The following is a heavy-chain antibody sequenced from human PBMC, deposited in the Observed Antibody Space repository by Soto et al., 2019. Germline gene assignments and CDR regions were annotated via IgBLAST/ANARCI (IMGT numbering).Heavy chain of an antibody. CDR1: GFTFISYS. D-gene: IGHD6-13*01. J-gene: IGHJ1*01. V-gene: IGHV3-21*01. Sequence: WGSLRLSCAASGFTFISYSMNFFRHSPCKWLEWVSSISSSSSYIYYADSVKGRFTISRDNAKNSLYLQMNSLRAEDTAVYYCAREPAAGIAAADKEYFQHWGQGTLVTVSS. CDR3: AREPAAGIAAADKEYFQH. CDR2: ISSSSSYI.